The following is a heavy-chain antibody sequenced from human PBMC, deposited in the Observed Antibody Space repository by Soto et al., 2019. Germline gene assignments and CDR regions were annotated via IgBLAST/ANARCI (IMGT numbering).Heavy chain of an antibody. CDR1: GGSISSGGYY. J-gene: IGHJ4*02. CDR3: ARERGKYYDSSGYYPPFFDY. CDR2: IYYSGST. V-gene: IGHV4-31*03. D-gene: IGHD3-22*01. Sequence: SETLSLTCTVSGGSISSGGYYWSWIRQHPGKGLEWTGYIYYSGSTYYNPSLKSRVTISVDTSKNQFSLKLSPVTAADTAVYYCARERGKYYDSSGYYPPFFDYWGQGTLVTVSS.